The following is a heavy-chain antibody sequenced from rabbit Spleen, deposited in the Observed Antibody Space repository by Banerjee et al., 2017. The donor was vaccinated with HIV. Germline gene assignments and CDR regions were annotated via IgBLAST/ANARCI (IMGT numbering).Heavy chain of an antibody. V-gene: IGHV1S45*01. CDR2: INAITGKP. J-gene: IGHJ4*01. CDR3: ARGPYDDTQGRDL. D-gene: IGHD1-1*01. Sequence: QEQVVESGGGLVKPEGSLKLSCTASGFSFSNQVVLCWVRQAPGKGLEWIACINAITGKPVYATWAKGRFTISKTSATTVSLQMTSLTVVDTATYFCARGPYDDTQGRDLWGPGTLVTVS. CDR1: GFSFSNQVV.